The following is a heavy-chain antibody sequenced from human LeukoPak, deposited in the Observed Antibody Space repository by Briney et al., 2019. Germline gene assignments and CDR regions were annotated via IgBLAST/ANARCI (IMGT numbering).Heavy chain of an antibody. CDR1: GYTFTSYG. V-gene: IGHV1-18*01. J-gene: IGHJ5*02. Sequence: ASVKVSCKSSGYTFTSYGISWVRQARGQGLEWMGWISAYNGNKNYAQKLQGRVTITTDRSTSTAYMDLRSLRSDDTAVYYCARDLGVPAAINWFDPWGQGTLVTVSS. CDR3: ARDLGVPAAINWFDP. D-gene: IGHD2-2*02. CDR2: ISAYNGNK.